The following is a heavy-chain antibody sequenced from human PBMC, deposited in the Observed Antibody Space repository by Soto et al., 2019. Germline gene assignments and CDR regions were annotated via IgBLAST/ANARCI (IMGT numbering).Heavy chain of an antibody. CDR1: GFTFSSYA. Sequence: PGGSLRLSCAASGFTFSSYAMSWVRQAPGKGLEGVSAISGSGGSTYYADAVKGRFTISRDNSKNTLYLQMNSLRAEDTAVYYCAKAPGGYYDILTGQNWFDPWGQGTLVTVSS. D-gene: IGHD3-9*01. CDR2: ISGSGGST. V-gene: IGHV3-23*01. J-gene: IGHJ5*02. CDR3: AKAPGGYYDILTGQNWFDP.